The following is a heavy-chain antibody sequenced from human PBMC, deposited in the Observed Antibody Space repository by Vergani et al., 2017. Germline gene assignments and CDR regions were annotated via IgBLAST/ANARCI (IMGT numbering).Heavy chain of an antibody. CDR2: IYYSGST. V-gene: IGHV4-31*03. D-gene: IGHD4-17*01. CDR3: GRGIDYGDYPLFDY. CDR1: GGSISSGGYY. Sequence: QVQLQESGPGLVKPSQTLSLTCTVSGGSISSGGYYWSWIRQHPGKGLEWIGYIYYSGSTYYNPSLKSRVTISVDTSKNHFSRNLSSVTAADTAVYYCGRGIDYGDYPLFDYWGQGTLVTVSS. J-gene: IGHJ4*02.